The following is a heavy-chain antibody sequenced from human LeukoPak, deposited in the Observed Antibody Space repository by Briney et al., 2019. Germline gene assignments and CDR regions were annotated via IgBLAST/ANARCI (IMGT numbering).Heavy chain of an antibody. CDR1: GYSFTSYW. V-gene: IGHV5-51*01. CDR2: IYPGDSDT. D-gene: IGHD6-13*01. CDR3: ARRGDIAAATSLDY. J-gene: IGHJ4*02. Sequence: GESLKISCKGSGYSFTSYWIAWVRQLPGKGLEWMGIIYPGDSDTRYSPSFQGQVTISADKSITTAYLQWSSLKASDTAMYYCARRGDIAAATSLDYWGQGTLVTVSS.